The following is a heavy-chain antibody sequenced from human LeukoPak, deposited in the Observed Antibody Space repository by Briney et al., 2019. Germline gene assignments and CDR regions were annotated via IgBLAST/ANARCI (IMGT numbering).Heavy chain of an antibody. Sequence: GGSLRLSCAASGFTFSDYYMSWIRQAPGKGLEWVSYISSSGSTIYYADSVKGRFTISRDNAKNSLYLQMNSLRAEDTAVYYCARVGSCSSTSCPNYYYYYYMDVWGKGITVTVSS. CDR3: ARVGSCSSTSCPNYYYYYYMDV. CDR2: ISSSGSTI. D-gene: IGHD2-2*01. J-gene: IGHJ6*03. CDR1: GFTFSDYY. V-gene: IGHV3-11*01.